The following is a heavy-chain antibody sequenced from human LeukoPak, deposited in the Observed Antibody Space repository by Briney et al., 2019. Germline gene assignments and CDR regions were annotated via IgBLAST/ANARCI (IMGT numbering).Heavy chain of an antibody. J-gene: IGHJ4*02. CDR3: ASNNYDILTSYHIRPFDY. V-gene: IGHV3-11*04. CDR2: ISSSGNSI. Sequence: PGGSLRLSCTAPGFTFSDYYMNWIRQAPGKGLEWVSYISSSGNSIYYADSVKGRFTISRDNAKKSLYLQMNSLRAEDTAVYYCASNNYDILTSYHIRPFDYWGQGTLVTVSS. CDR1: GFTFSDYY. D-gene: IGHD3-9*01.